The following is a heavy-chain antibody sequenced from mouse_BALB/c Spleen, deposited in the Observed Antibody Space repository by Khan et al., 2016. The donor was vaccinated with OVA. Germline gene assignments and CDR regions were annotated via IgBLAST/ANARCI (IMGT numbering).Heavy chain of an antibody. V-gene: IGHV5-9-1*01. CDR2: ISTGGRKT. CDR3: ARSITPVVAFYY. CDR1: GLTFSSSA. Sequence: EVELVESGGGLVKPGGSLKLSCAASGLTFSSSAMSWVRQTPEKRLEWVATISTGGRKTYYADSVKGRITISRDNAKNALSLQMSSLRSEDTAMYYCARSITPVVAFYYWGQGTTLTVSS. J-gene: IGHJ2*01. D-gene: IGHD1-1*01.